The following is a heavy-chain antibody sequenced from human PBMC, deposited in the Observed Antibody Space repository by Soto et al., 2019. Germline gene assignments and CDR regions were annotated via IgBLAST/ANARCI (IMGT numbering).Heavy chain of an antibody. V-gene: IGHV3-74*03. J-gene: IGHJ4*02. CDR2: INTDGSVA. Sequence: EVQLVESGGGLVQPGESLRLSCAASGLTFRSYWMHWVRQAPGKGLVWVSRINTDGSVAMYVDSVKGRFTISRDNAKNTLFLHMNSLRAQGTAVYYWVRDMQLGRLDSWGQGTLVTVSS. CDR1: GLTFRSYW. CDR3: VRDMQLGRLDS. D-gene: IGHD3-16*01.